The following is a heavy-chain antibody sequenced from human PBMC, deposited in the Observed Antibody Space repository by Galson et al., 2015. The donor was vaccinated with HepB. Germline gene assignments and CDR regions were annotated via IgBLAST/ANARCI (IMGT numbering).Heavy chain of an antibody. V-gene: IGHV3-53*04. CDR3: ARFYYDSSGYDNWFDP. CDR2: IYSGGST. Sequence: SLRLSCAASGFTVSSNYMSWVRQAPGKGLEWVSVIYSGGSTYYADSVKGRFTISRHNSKNTLYLQMNSLRAEDTAVYYCARFYYDSSGYDNWFDPWGQGTLVTVSS. J-gene: IGHJ5*02. CDR1: GFTVSSNY. D-gene: IGHD3-22*01.